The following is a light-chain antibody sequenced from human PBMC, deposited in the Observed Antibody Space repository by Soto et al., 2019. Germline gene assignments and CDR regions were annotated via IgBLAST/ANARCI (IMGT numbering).Light chain of an antibody. CDR2: KAS. CDR3: QQYNSYRT. Sequence: DIQMTQSPSTLSASVGDRVTITCRASQSISSWLAWYQQKPGKAPKLLIYKASSLESGVPSRFSGRGSGTEFTLTISSLQPDDFATYYCQQYNSYRTCGQGTKAEIK. CDR1: QSISSW. V-gene: IGKV1-5*03. J-gene: IGKJ1*01.